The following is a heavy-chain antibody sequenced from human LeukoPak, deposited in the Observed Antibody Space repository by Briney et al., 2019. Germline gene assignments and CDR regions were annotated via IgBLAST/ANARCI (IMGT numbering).Heavy chain of an antibody. J-gene: IGHJ5*02. CDR2: IYYSGST. D-gene: IGHD3-22*01. CDR3: ARSHDSSGYYYVGNWFGP. V-gene: IGHV4-59*08. CDR1: GGSISSYY. Sequence: SETLSLTCTVSGGSISSYYWSWIRQPPGKGLEWIGYIYYSGSTNYNPSLKSRVTISVDTSKNQFSLKLSSVTAADTAVYYCARSHDSSGYYYVGNWFGPWGQGTLVTVSS.